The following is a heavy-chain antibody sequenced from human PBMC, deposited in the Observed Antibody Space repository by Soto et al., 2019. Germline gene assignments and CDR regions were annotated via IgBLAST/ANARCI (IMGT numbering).Heavy chain of an antibody. CDR3: ARDRQYPYYAWFDP. CDR1: GGTFSSYA. CDR2: IIPIFGTA. J-gene: IGHJ5*02. V-gene: IGHV1-69*06. Sequence: QVQLVQSGAEVKKPGSSVKVCCKASGGTFSSYAISWVRQAPGQGLEWMGGIIPIFGTANYAQKFQGRVTITADKSTSTAYMELSSLRSEDTAVYYSARDRQYPYYAWFDPWGQGTLVTVSS. D-gene: IGHD3-10*01.